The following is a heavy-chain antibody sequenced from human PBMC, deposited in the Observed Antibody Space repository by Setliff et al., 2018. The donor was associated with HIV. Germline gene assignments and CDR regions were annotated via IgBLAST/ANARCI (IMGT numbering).Heavy chain of an antibody. Sequence: GGSLRLSCAASGFTFSSYAMSWVRQAPGKGLEWVSAISGSGGSTYYADSVKGRFTISRDNAKNSLYLQMNSLRAEDTALYHCARGNSGSLSSHWFDPWGQGTLVTVSS. CDR3: ARGNSGSLSSHWFDP. J-gene: IGHJ5*02. V-gene: IGHV3-23*01. CDR2: ISGSGGST. D-gene: IGHD1-26*01. CDR1: GFTFSSYA.